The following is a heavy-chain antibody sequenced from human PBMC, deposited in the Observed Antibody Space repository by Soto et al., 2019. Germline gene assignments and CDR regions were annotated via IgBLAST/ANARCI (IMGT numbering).Heavy chain of an antibody. J-gene: IGHJ1*01. V-gene: IGHV4-39*02. D-gene: IGHD3-22*01. Sequence: SETLSLTCTVSGGSISSRPYYWGWIRQPPGKGLEGIGSIYYSGTTYYNPSLKSRVTISADTPKNHFSLKLTSVTAADTAVYFCARSYDSSGMTWPWGQGTLVTVSS. CDR2: IYYSGTT. CDR3: ARSYDSSGMTWP. CDR1: GGSISSRPYY.